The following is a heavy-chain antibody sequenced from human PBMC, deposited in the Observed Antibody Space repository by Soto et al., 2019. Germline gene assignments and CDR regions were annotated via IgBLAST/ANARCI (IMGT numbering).Heavy chain of an antibody. Sequence: PGGSLRLSCAASGFTFSSYAMSWVRQAPGKGLEWVSAISGSGGSTYYADSVKGRFTISRDNSKNTLYLQMNSLRAEDTAVYYCAIDIVVVPAANWRVNFDYWGQGTLVTVSS. J-gene: IGHJ4*02. CDR1: GFTFSSYA. D-gene: IGHD2-2*01. CDR3: AIDIVVVPAANWRVNFDY. V-gene: IGHV3-23*01. CDR2: ISGSGGST.